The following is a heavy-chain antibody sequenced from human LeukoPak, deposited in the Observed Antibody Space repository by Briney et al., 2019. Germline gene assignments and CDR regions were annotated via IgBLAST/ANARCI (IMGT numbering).Heavy chain of an antibody. CDR2: IYTSGST. CDR1: GGSISSYY. D-gene: IGHD3-22*01. CDR3: ARSTPGLLPAPFDY. V-gene: IGHV4-4*07. J-gene: IGHJ4*02. Sequence: SETLSLTCTVSGGSISSYYWSWIRQPAGKGLEWIGRIYTSGSTNYNPSLKSRVTMSVDTSKNQFSLKLSSVTAADTAVYYCARSTPGLLPAPFDYWSQGTLVTVSS.